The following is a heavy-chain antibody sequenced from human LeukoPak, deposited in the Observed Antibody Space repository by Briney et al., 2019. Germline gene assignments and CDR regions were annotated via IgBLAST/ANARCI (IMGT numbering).Heavy chain of an antibody. CDR2: IKQDGSEK. CDR3: AREWFGELGLDY. Sequence: GGSLRLSCAASGFTFGSYWMSWVRQAPGKGLEWVANIKQDGSEKYYVDSVKGRFTISRDNAKNSLYLQMNSLRAEDTAVYYCAREWFGELGLDYWGQGTLVTVSS. J-gene: IGHJ4*02. V-gene: IGHV3-7*01. D-gene: IGHD3-10*01. CDR1: GFTFGSYW.